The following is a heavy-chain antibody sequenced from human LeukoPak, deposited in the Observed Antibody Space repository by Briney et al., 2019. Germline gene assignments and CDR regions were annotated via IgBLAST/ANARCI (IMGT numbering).Heavy chain of an antibody. CDR1: GYTFTSYG. V-gene: IGHV1-18*01. Sequence: ASVTVSCTASGYTFTSYGISWVRQAPGQGLEWLGWISAYNGNTNYAQKLQGRVTMTTDTSTSTAYMELRSLRSDDKAVYYCARSGAGAYGNYFDYWGQGTLVTVSS. CDR2: ISAYNGNT. J-gene: IGHJ4*02. D-gene: IGHD3-10*01. CDR3: ARSGAGAYGNYFDY.